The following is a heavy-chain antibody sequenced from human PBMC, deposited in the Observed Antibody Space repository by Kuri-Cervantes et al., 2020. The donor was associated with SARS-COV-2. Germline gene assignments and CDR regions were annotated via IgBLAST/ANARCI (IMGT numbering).Heavy chain of an antibody. J-gene: IGHJ4*02. CDR2: ISYDGSNK. V-gene: IGHV3-30-3*01. CDR3: ARVVVDLPNYYFDY. Sequence: LSLSCAASGFTFSSYAMHWVRQAPGKGLEWVAVISYDGSNKYYADSVKGRFTISRDNSKNTLYLQMNSLRAEDTAMYYCARVVVDLPNYYFDYWGQGTLVTVSS. CDR1: GFTFSSYA. D-gene: IGHD2-21*01.